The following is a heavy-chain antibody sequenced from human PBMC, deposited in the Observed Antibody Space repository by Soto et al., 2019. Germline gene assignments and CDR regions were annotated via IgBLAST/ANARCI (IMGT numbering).Heavy chain of an antibody. CDR3: ARGGLQSFYFPPDF. V-gene: IGHV3-33*01. Sequence: GGSLRLSCVASEFAFNTYAIHWVRQAPGQGLEWVAVIWYDGRNKYYAESVKGRFTISRDNSENTVSLQMDSLRPDDTAIYHCARGGLQSFYFPPDFWGRGTLVTVSS. CDR2: IWYDGRNK. J-gene: IGHJ4*02. D-gene: IGHD4-4*01. CDR1: EFAFNTYA.